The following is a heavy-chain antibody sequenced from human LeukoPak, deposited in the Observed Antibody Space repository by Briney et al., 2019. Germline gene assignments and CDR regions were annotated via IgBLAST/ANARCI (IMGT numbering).Heavy chain of an antibody. CDR2: INHSGST. D-gene: IGHD1-26*01. Sequence: SETLSLTCAVYGGSFSGYYWSWIRQPPGKGLEWIGEINHSGSTNYNPSLKSRVTISVDTSKNQFSLKLSSVTAADTAVYYCARSRGGYSPNWFDPWGQGTLVTVSS. CDR3: ARSRGGYSPNWFDP. J-gene: IGHJ5*02. V-gene: IGHV4-34*01. CDR1: GGSFSGYY.